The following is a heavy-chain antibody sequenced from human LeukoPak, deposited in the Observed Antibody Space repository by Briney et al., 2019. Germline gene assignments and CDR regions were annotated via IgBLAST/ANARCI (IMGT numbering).Heavy chain of an antibody. CDR1: GFTFSTYG. D-gene: IGHD2-2*01. J-gene: IGHJ4*02. Sequence: PGGSLRLSCAASGFTFSTYGIHWVRQAPGKGLEWVSFIRFDGSDKYYADSVKGRFTISRDNSKNTLYLQMNSLRAEDTAVYYCAKDHCSRTSCSQLDYWGQGTLVTVSS. CDR3: AKDHCSRTSCSQLDY. CDR2: IRFDGSDK. V-gene: IGHV3-30*02.